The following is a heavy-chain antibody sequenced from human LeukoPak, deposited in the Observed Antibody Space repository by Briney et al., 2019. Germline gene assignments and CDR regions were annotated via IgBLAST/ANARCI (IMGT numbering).Heavy chain of an antibody. D-gene: IGHD4-17*01. CDR3: ARPPTVYDAFDI. V-gene: IGHV4-39*01. Sequence: PSETLSLTCTVSGGSISSSSYYWGWIRQPPGKGLEWIGSISYRGTTFYNPSLKSRVTISVDTSKNQFSLKLSSVTAADTAVYYCARPPTVYDAFDIWGQGTMVTVSS. CDR2: ISYRGTT. CDR1: GGSISSSSYY. J-gene: IGHJ3*02.